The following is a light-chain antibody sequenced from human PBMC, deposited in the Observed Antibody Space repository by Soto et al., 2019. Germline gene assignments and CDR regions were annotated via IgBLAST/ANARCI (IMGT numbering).Light chain of an antibody. V-gene: IGKV1-39*01. CDR1: QSISSY. J-gene: IGKJ2*01. CDR2: AAS. Sequence: DIQVTQSPSSLSASVGDRVTITCRASQSISSYLNWYQQKPGKAPKVLIYAASNSQSGVPSRFSGSGSGTDFTLTISSLQPEDFATYYCQQSYNTPYTFGQGTKLEIK. CDR3: QQSYNTPYT.